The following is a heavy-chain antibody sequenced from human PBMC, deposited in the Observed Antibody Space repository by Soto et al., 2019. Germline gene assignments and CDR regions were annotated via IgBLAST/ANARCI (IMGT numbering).Heavy chain of an antibody. J-gene: IGHJ3*02. CDR1: GFTFSSYG. CDR2: ISYDGSNK. CDR3: ANDILTGYYWEVSAFDI. Sequence: GGSLRLSCAASGFTFSSYGMHWVRQAPGKGLEWVAVISYDGSNKYYADSVKGRFTISRDNSKNTLYLQMNSLRAEDTAVYYCANDILTGYYWEVSAFDIWGQGTMVTVSS. V-gene: IGHV3-30*18. D-gene: IGHD3-9*01.